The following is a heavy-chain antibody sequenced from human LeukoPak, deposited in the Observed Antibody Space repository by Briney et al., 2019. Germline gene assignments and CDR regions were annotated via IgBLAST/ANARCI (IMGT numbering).Heavy chain of an antibody. V-gene: IGHV3-64*01. CDR2: ISSNGGST. D-gene: IGHD3-3*01. J-gene: IGHJ5*02. CDR1: GFTFSSYA. CDR3: ARINYDFWSGLNSGWFDP. Sequence: GGSLRLSCAASGFTFSSYAMHWVRQAPGKGLEYVSAISSNGGSTYYANSVKGRFTISRDNSKNTLYLQMGSLRAEDMAVYYCARINYDFWSGLNSGWFDPWGQGTLVTVSS.